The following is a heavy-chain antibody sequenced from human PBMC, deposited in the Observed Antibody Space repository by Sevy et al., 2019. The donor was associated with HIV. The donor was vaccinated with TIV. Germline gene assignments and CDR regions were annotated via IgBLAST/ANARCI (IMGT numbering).Heavy chain of an antibody. CDR2: IYWNDDK. Sequence: SGPTLVKPTQTLTLTCTFSGFSLSTSGVGVGWIRQPPGKALEWLALIYWNDDKRYSPSLKCRLTITKDTSKNQVILTMTIMVPVDTATYYCADRSTYYYDSSGRSGAFDIWGQGTMVTVSS. J-gene: IGHJ3*02. V-gene: IGHV2-5*01. CDR1: GFSLSTSGVG. CDR3: ADRSTYYYDSSGRSGAFDI. D-gene: IGHD3-22*01.